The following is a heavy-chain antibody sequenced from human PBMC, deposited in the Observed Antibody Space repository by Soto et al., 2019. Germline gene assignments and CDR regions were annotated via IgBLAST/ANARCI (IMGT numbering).Heavy chain of an antibody. Sequence: GGSLRLSCAASGFTFSSYAMHWVRQAPGKGLEWVAVISYDGTNKYYADSVKGRFTISRDNSKNTLYLQMNSLRAEDTALYYCARADSSGYFICWGQGTLVTVSS. J-gene: IGHJ4*02. CDR3: ARADSSGYFIC. CDR1: GFTFSSYA. CDR2: ISYDGTNK. D-gene: IGHD3-22*01. V-gene: IGHV3-30-3*01.